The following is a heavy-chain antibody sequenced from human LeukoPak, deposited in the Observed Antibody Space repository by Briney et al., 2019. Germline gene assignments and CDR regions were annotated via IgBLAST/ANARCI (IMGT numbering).Heavy chain of an antibody. CDR2: ISYDGSNK. D-gene: IGHD3-3*01. Sequence: GGSLSLSCATSGFTFSSYAMHGVRQAPGKGLEWVAVISYDGSNKYYADSVKSRVTIPREHSNNTLYLQMNSLRAEDTAVYYCARKSLYYDFWSGYYTTNHFDYWGQGTLVTVSS. J-gene: IGHJ4*02. V-gene: IGHV3-30*01. CDR3: ARKSLYYDFWSGYYTTNHFDY. CDR1: GFTFSSYA.